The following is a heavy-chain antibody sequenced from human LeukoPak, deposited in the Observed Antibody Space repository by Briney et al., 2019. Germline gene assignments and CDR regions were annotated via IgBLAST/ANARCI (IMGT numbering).Heavy chain of an antibody. CDR1: GYTLTELS. D-gene: IGHD1-1*01. V-gene: IGHV1-24*01. CDR3: ASRGTGTTTRYYYYGMDV. CDR2: FDPEDGET. Sequence: ASVKVSCKVSGYTLTELSMHWVRQAPGKGLEWMGGFDPEDGETIYAQKFQGRVTMTRDTSISTAYMELSRLRSDDTAVYYCASRGTGTTTRYYYYGMDVWGQGTTVTVSS. J-gene: IGHJ6*02.